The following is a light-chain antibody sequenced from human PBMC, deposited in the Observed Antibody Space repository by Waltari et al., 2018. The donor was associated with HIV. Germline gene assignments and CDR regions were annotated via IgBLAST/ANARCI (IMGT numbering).Light chain of an antibody. Sequence: NFMLTQPHSVSESPGKTVTVSCTRSRGRIASHSAQWYQQRPGSAPTTVIYGDNQRPSGVPDRFSGSIDSSSNSASLTISGLKTEDEADYYCQSYDSSNHAVFGGGTKLTVL. J-gene: IGLJ3*02. CDR2: GDN. CDR1: RGRIASHS. CDR3: QSYDSSNHAV. V-gene: IGLV6-57*03.